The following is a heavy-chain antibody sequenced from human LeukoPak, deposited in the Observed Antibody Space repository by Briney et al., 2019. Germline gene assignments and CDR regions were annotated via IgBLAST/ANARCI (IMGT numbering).Heavy chain of an antibody. Sequence: SETLSLTCAVYGGSFSGYYWSWIRQPPGKGLEWIGEINHSGSTNYNPSLKSRVTISVDTSKNQFSLKLSSVTAADTAVYYCARGYNYDFWSGYPPHFDYWGQGTLVTASS. CDR1: GGSFSGYY. V-gene: IGHV4-34*01. CDR3: ARGYNYDFWSGYPPHFDY. D-gene: IGHD3-3*01. J-gene: IGHJ4*02. CDR2: INHSGST.